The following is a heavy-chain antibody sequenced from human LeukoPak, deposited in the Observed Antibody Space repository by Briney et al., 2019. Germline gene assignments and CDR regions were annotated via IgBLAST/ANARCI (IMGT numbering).Heavy chain of an antibody. Sequence: GGSLRLSCAASGFTVNSNLMSWVRQAPGKGLEWVAVIWFDGSNKYYADSVKGRFTISRDNAQKSLYLQMNSLRAEDTAVYYCARVGYSSGWYFDYWGQGTLVTVSS. D-gene: IGHD6-19*01. CDR1: GFTVNSNL. CDR2: IWFDGSNK. CDR3: ARVGYSSGWYFDY. J-gene: IGHJ4*02. V-gene: IGHV3-33*08.